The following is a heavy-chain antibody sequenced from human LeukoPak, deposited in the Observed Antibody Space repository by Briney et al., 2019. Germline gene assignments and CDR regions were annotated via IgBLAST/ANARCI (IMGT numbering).Heavy chain of an antibody. CDR3: AKEDGNYGSGRYYYFDY. CDR1: GYTFRSYG. Sequence: GGSLRLSCAASGYTFRSYGMQWVRQAPGKGLEWVAAIWYDGSKEYYADSVKGRFTISRDDSKSTLYLQMNGLRAEDTAVYYCAKEDGNYGSGRYYYFDYWGQGTLVTVSS. D-gene: IGHD3-10*01. CDR2: IWYDGSKE. V-gene: IGHV3-33*06. J-gene: IGHJ4*02.